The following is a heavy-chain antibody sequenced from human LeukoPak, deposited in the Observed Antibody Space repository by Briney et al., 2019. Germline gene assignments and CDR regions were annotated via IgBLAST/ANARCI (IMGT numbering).Heavy chain of an antibody. D-gene: IGHD5-12*01. CDR3: ARAGTGTGSGYDYDYYYGMDV. CDR1: GGSISSGGYS. V-gene: IGHV4-30-2*01. CDR2: IYHSGST. Sequence: SETLSLTCAVSGGSISSGGYSWSWIRQPPGKGLEWIGYIYHSGSTYYNPSLKSRVTISVDRSKNQFSLKLSSVTAADMAVYYCARAGTGTGSGYDYDYYYGMDVWGQGTTVTVSS. J-gene: IGHJ6*02.